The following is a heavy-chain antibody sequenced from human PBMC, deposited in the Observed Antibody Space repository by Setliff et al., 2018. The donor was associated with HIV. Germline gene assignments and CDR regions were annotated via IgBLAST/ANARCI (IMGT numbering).Heavy chain of an antibody. CDR3: ASCAGTTPATTFFGPIDY. CDR1: GFTFNNHA. D-gene: IGHD4-17*01. CDR2: ISGSGVST. J-gene: IGHJ4*02. V-gene: IGHV3-23*01. Sequence: GGSLRLSCAASGFTFNNHAVTWFRQAPGKGPEWVSGISGSGVSTYYADSVKGRFTISRDNSKNTLYLQMNSLRAEDTAIYYCASCAGTTPATTFFGPIDYWGQGTLVTVSS.